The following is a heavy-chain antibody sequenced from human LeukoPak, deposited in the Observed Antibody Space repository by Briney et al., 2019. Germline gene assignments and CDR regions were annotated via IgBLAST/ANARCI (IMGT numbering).Heavy chain of an antibody. Sequence: PSETLSLTCAVSGGSISSRGYYWPWIRQSAGKGLEWIGRIYPSGSANYNPSFKSRVTISLDASKNQFSLKLSSVTAADTALYHCAREPAAGSGNYWGQGTLVTVSS. V-gene: IGHV4-61*02. CDR3: AREPAAGSGNY. CDR1: GGSISSRGYY. D-gene: IGHD3-10*01. CDR2: IYPSGSA. J-gene: IGHJ4*02.